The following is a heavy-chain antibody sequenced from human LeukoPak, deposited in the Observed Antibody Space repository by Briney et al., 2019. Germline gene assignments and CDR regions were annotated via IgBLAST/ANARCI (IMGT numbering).Heavy chain of an antibody. CDR3: ARVTDGNRQFDY. V-gene: IGHV4-34*01. D-gene: IGHD2-15*01. J-gene: IGHJ4*02. CDR1: GGSFSGYY. Sequence: SETLSLTCAVYGGSFSGYYWSWIRQPPGKGLEWIGEINHSGSTNYHPSLKSRVTISVDTSKNQFTLKLSSVTAADTAVYYCARVTDGNRQFDYWGQGTLVTVSS. CDR2: INHSGST.